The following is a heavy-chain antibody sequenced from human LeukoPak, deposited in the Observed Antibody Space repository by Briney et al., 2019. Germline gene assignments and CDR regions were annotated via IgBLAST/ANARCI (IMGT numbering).Heavy chain of an antibody. CDR3: ARGRTMSY. V-gene: IGHV3-13*04. J-gene: IGHJ4*02. D-gene: IGHD3-22*01. CDR2: IGTAGGT. Sequence: GGSLRLSCAASGFTFSSYDMHWVRQATGKGLEWVSTIGTAGGTYYPDSVKGRFTISRENAKNSLFLQMNSLRAGDTAVYYCARGRTMSYWGQGTLVTVSS. CDR1: GFTFSSYD.